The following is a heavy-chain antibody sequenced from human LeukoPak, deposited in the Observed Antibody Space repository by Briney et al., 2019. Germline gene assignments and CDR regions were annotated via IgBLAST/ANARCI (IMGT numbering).Heavy chain of an antibody. CDR3: ARDPSPGPGYYYDSSPCDY. CDR1: GYSISSGYY. V-gene: IGHV4-38-2*02. D-gene: IGHD3-22*01. Sequence: NPSETLSLTCTVSGYSISSGYYWGWIRQPPGKGLEWIGSIYHSGSTYYNPSLKSRVTISVDTSKNQFSLKLSSVTAADTAVYYCARDPSPGPGYYYDSSPCDYWGQGTLVTVSS. J-gene: IGHJ4*02. CDR2: IYHSGST.